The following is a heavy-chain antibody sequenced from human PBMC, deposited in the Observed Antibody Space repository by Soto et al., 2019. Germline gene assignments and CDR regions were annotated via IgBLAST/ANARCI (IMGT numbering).Heavy chain of an antibody. V-gene: IGHV3-23*01. CDR3: AKGGPTFLNWFGP. CDR1: GFTFSSYA. Sequence: AVGSLRLSCAASGFTFSSYAMNWVRHAPGKGLEWISVISNSGHSAYYADSVKGRFTISRDNSKNTLYLQIKSLRAEDTAAYYCAKGGPTFLNWFGPWGQGTLVTVSS. D-gene: IGHD5-12*01. J-gene: IGHJ5*02. CDR2: ISNSGHSA.